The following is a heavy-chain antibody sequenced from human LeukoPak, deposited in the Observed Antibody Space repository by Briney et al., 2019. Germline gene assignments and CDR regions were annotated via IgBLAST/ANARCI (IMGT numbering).Heavy chain of an antibody. D-gene: IGHD4-17*01. CDR3: AKERLGGNYGDYAVDY. CDR1: GFTFSSYA. Sequence: GGSLRLSCAASGFTFSSYAMSWVRQAPGKGLEWVSAISGSGDGTYYAHSVKGRFTISRDNSKKTLDLHMDSLRAEDTAVYYCAKERLGGNYGDYAVDYWGQGTMVAVSS. J-gene: IGHJ4*02. V-gene: IGHV3-23*01. CDR2: ISGSGDGT.